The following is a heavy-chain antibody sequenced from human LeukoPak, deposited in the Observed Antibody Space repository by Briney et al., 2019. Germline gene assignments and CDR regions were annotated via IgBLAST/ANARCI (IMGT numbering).Heavy chain of an antibody. V-gene: IGHV1-18*01. J-gene: IGHJ4*02. CDR1: GYTFTNYD. D-gene: IGHD3-3*02. Sequence: ASVKVSCKASGYTFTNYDINWVRQAPGLGLEWMRWISPYIGNTRYAQKFQGRVTMTTDTSTTTAYMELRSLRSDDTAVYYCARFTPRLSREKFDYWGQGTLVAVSS. CDR2: ISPYIGNT. CDR3: ARFTPRLSREKFDY.